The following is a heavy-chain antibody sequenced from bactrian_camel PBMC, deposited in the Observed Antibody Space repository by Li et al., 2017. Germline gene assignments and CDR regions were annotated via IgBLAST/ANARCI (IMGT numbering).Heavy chain of an antibody. CDR3: AASGLYVCGGNWRFVSPGQFSG. V-gene: IGHV3-2*01. D-gene: IGHD8*01. Sequence: HVQLVESGGGSVQAGGSLRLSCAASGNTNGLNYMGWYRQAPGKGREGVASFYLDRDFIGYIDSVKGRFAIAQDDRAVYLQMNSLKPEDTAKYYCAASGLYVCGGNWRFVSPGQFSGRGQGTQVTVS. CDR2: FYLDRDFI. J-gene: IGHJ4*01. CDR1: GNTNGLNY.